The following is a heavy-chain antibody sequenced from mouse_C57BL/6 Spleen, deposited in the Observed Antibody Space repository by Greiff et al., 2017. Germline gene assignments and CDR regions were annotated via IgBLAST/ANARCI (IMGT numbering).Heavy chain of an antibody. D-gene: IGHD2-4*01. J-gene: IGHJ4*01. CDR1: GYAFTNYL. CDR3: ARDDYDVYYAMDY. Sequence: VQLQQSGAELVRPGTSVKVSCKASGYAFTNYLIEWVKQRPGQGLEWIGVINPGSGGTNYNEKFKGKATLTADKSSSTAYMQLSSLTSEDSAVYFCARDDYDVYYAMDYWGQGTSVTVSS. CDR2: INPGSGGT. V-gene: IGHV1-54*01.